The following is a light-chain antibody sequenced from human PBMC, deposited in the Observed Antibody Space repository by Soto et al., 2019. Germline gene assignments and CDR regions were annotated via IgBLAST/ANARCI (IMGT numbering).Light chain of an antibody. V-gene: IGKV1-39*01. CDR2: AAS. CDR3: QQSYSTPYT. CDR1: QSISNY. Sequence: DIQMTQSPSSLSASVGDRVTITCRASQSISNYLNWYQQKPGKAPKLLIYAASSLQSGVPSRFSGSGPGTDFPLTISSLQPEDFATYYCQQSYSTPYTFGQGTKLEIK. J-gene: IGKJ2*01.